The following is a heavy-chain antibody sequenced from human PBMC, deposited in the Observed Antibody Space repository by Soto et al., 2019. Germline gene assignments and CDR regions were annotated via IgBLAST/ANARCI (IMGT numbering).Heavy chain of an antibody. Sequence: QVQLVQSGAEVKKPGASVKVSCKASGYTFSTYGFSWVRQAPGQGLDWMGCIGADNGDTNYAQNFQGRVTMTTDTSTTTSYMELRSLTSDDKAVYFCARDWKGAEGFDPWGQGTLVTVSS. CDR1: GYTFSTYG. CDR2: IGADNGDT. V-gene: IGHV1-18*01. J-gene: IGHJ5*02. CDR3: ARDWKGAEGFDP. D-gene: IGHD1-1*01.